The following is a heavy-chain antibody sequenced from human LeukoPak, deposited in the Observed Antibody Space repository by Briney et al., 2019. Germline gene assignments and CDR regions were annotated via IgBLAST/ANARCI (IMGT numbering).Heavy chain of an antibody. CDR3: VRASYYDSTGYVKANFDY. J-gene: IGHJ4*02. D-gene: IGHD3-22*01. CDR1: GFTFTDHY. Sequence: PGGSLRLSCAASGFTFTDHYIDWVRQAPGKGLQWVGRSRNKANSYTTEYAASVKGRFIISRDDSESSLYLQMNSLTAEDTAVYYCVRASYYDSTGYVKANFDYWGQGTLVTVSS. V-gene: IGHV3-72*01. CDR2: SRNKANSYTT.